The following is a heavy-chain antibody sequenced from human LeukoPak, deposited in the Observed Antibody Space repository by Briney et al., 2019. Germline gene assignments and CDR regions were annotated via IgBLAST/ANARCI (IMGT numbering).Heavy chain of an antibody. CDR2: IGGDGANT. CDR1: GFPFRTYA. J-gene: IGHJ4*02. D-gene: IGHD3-3*01. CDR3: AKDGRSGFYPGVVH. Sequence: GGSLRLSCVAAGFPFRTYAMTWVRQAPGKGLEWVSAIGGDGANTYYADSVKGRFTISRDNSNNTLYLHMNSLRADDTAIYYCAKDGRSGFYPGVVHWGRGTRVTLSS. V-gene: IGHV3-23*01.